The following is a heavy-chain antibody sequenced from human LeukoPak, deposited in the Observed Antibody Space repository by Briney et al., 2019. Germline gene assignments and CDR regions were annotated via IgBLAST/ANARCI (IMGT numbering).Heavy chain of an antibody. CDR3: ARKGYFDWLFDY. D-gene: IGHD3-9*01. V-gene: IGHV3-9*01. CDR1: GFRFDDYA. Sequence: GGSLRLSCAASGFRFDDYAMHWVRQAPGKGLEWVSGISWNSGTLAYADSVKGRFTISRDNAKNSLYLQMNSLRAEDTAVYYCARKGYFDWLFDYWGQGTLVTVSS. CDR2: ISWNSGTL. J-gene: IGHJ4*02.